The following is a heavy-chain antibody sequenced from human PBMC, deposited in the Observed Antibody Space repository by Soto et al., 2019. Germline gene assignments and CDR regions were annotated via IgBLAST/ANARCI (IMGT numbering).Heavy chain of an antibody. D-gene: IGHD2-15*01. J-gene: IGHJ5*02. V-gene: IGHV4-30-4*01. CDR1: GGSISSGDYY. CDR2: IYYSGST. Sequence: QVQLQQSGPGLVKPSQTLSLTCTVSGGSISSGDYYWSWIRQPPGQGLEWIGYIYYSGSTFYNPSLKSRFTISIDTSNNQFSLNLSSVTAADTAMYYCARAPSGVVADTPINWFDPWGQGTLVTVSS. CDR3: ARAPSGVVADTPINWFDP.